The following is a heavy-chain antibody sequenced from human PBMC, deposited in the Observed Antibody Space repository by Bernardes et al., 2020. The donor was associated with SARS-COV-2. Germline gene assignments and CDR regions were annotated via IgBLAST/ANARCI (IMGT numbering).Heavy chain of an antibody. V-gene: IGHV1-69*13. CDR3: ASEGSIAAAGHFDY. CDR2: IIPIFGTA. J-gene: IGHJ4*02. Sequence: SVKVSCKASGCTFSSYAISWVRQAPGQGLEWMGGIIPIFGTANYAQKFQGRVTITADESTSTAYMELSSLRSEDTAVYYCASEGSIAAAGHFDYWGQGTLVTVSS. CDR1: GCTFSSYA. D-gene: IGHD6-13*01.